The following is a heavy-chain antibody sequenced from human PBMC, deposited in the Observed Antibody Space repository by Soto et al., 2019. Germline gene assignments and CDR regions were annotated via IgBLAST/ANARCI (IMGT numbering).Heavy chain of an antibody. CDR3: ARGGGWELSGAFDI. J-gene: IGHJ3*02. V-gene: IGHV4-59*01. D-gene: IGHD1-26*01. Sequence: SETLSLTDTVAGGSISSYYWSWIRQPPGKGLEWIGYIYYSGSTNYNPSLKSRVTISVDTSKNQFSLKLSSVTAADTAVYYCARGGGWELSGAFDIWGQGTMVTVSS. CDR2: IYYSGST. CDR1: GGSISSYY.